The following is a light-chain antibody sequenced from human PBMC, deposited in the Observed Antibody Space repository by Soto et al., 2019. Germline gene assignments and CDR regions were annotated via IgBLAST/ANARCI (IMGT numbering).Light chain of an antibody. Sequence: EIELTQSPGTLSLSPGERATLSCRASQSISSSYLAWYQQKPGQAPRLLIYGASRRATGIPDRFSGRESGTDFTLTITTLEPEDSAVYFCQQYASSPYTFGQGTKVEIK. V-gene: IGKV3-20*01. CDR2: GAS. J-gene: IGKJ2*01. CDR1: QSISSSY. CDR3: QQYASSPYT.